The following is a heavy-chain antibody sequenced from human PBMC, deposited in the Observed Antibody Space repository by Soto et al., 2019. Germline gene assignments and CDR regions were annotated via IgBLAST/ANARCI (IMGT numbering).Heavy chain of an antibody. Sequence: QVQLQESGPGLVKPSETLSLTCTVSGGSISSYYWSWIRQPAGKGLEWIGRIHTSGSTNYTPSLKSRVTMSVDTSKHQVTLELSSVTAAVTAVYYCARDLGYGDYDGAFDIWGQGTMVTVSS. CDR1: GGSISSYY. CDR3: ARDLGYGDYDGAFDI. D-gene: IGHD4-17*01. CDR2: IHTSGST. J-gene: IGHJ3*02. V-gene: IGHV4-4*07.